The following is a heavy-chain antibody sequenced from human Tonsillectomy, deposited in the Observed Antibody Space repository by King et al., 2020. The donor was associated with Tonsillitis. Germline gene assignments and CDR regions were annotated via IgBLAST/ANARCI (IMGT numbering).Heavy chain of an antibody. D-gene: IGHD2-15*01. CDR3: TPGQGFDLATHSYIAAFDM. CDR1: AFSFIDAW. J-gene: IGHJ3*02. V-gene: IGHV3-15*01. Sequence: VQLVESGGGLVKPGGSLRLSCAASAFSFIDAWMNWVRQAPGKGLEWVGQIKSKVDGETTDYAASVKGRFVISRDDSTNTLFLQMSSLKNEDTAVYFWTPGQGFDLATHSYIAAFDMWGPGKIVTVSS. CDR2: IKSKVDGETT.